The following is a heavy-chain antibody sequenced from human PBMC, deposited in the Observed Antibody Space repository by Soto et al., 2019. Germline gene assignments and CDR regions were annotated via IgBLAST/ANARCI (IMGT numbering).Heavy chain of an antibody. V-gene: IGHV1-69*01. CDR2: IIPIFGTA. D-gene: IGHD5-18*01. J-gene: IGHJ3*02. CDR3: ARWRSMVNAFDI. CDR1: GGTFSSYA. Sequence: QVQLVQSGAEVKKPGSSVKVSCKASGGTFSSYAISWVRQAPGQGLEWMGGIIPIFGTANYAQQFQGRVTVTADESTSTAYMELSSLRSEDTAVYYCARWRSMVNAFDIWGQGTMVTVSS.